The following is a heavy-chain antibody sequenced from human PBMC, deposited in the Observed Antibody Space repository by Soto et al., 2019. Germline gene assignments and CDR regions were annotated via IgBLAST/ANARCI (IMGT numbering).Heavy chain of an antibody. D-gene: IGHD3-3*01. CDR1: GFTFDEYA. V-gene: IGHV3-9*01. J-gene: IGHJ4*02. Sequence: EVQLVESGGGLVQPGRSLRLSCAASGFTFDEYAMHWVRQAPGKGLEWVSGISWNVGSIAYADSVKGRFTISRDNAKNSLYLQMNSLRAEDTALYYFAKGVAGWYYFDYWGQGTLVTVSS. CDR2: ISWNVGSI. CDR3: AKGVAGWYYFDY.